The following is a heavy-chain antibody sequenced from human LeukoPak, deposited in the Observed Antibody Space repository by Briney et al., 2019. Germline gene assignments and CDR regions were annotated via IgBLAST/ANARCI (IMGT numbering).Heavy chain of an antibody. D-gene: IGHD2-15*01. J-gene: IGHJ1*01. CDR3: VRGDCSGVSCYLPEYFRH. CDR1: GYTFTSYG. CDR2: ISAYNGYK. V-gene: IGHV1-18*01. Sequence: VASVKVSCKASGYTFTSYGISWVRQAPGHGLEWMGWISAYNGYKDYAQKLQGRVTMTTDTSTNTAYMELRSLRSDDTAVYYCVRGDCSGVSCYLPEYFRHWGQGTLVTVSS.